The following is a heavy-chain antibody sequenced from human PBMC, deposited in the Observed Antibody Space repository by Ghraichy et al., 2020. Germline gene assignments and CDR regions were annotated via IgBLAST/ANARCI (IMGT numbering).Heavy chain of an antibody. CDR1: GFTFDDYT. CDR3: AKDIGARYYYDSSGYYGSYYYGMDV. J-gene: IGHJ6*02. D-gene: IGHD3-22*01. Sequence: GGSLRLSCAASGFTFDDYTMHWVRQAPGKGLEWVSLISWDGGSTYYADSVKGRFTISRDNSKNSLYLQMNSLRTEDTALYYCAKDIGARYYYDSSGYYGSYYYGMDVWGQGTTVTVSS. V-gene: IGHV3-43*01. CDR2: ISWDGGST.